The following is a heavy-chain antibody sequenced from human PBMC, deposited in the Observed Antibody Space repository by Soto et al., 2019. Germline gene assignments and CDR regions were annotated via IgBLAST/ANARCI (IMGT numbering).Heavy chain of an antibody. CDR1: GYTFTSYY. CDR2: INPSGGST. V-gene: IGHV1-46*01. Sequence: ASVMVSCKAAGYTFTSYYMHWVRQAPGQGLEWMGIINPSGGSTSYAQKFQGRVTMTRDTSTSTVYMELSSLRSEDTAVYYCARVERQHCSGGSCFVGYWGQGTQGTVSS. J-gene: IGHJ4*02. CDR3: ARVERQHCSGGSCFVGY. D-gene: IGHD2-15*01.